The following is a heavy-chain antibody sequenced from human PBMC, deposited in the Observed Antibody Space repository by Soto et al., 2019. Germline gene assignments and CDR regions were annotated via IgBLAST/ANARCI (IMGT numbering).Heavy chain of an antibody. CDR3: ARDGYDGSGSPYPAY. CDR2: VSYLGST. D-gene: IGHD3-10*01. V-gene: IGHV4-59*11. CDR1: GGSMSEHF. J-gene: IGHJ4*02. Sequence: PSETLSLTCSVSGGSMSEHFWSWIRQSPERGLEWIGYVSYLGSTDYNPSLKSRVTISVDTSKRQFSLRLSSVTAADAAIYYCARDGYDGSGSPYPAYWGPGAQVTVSS.